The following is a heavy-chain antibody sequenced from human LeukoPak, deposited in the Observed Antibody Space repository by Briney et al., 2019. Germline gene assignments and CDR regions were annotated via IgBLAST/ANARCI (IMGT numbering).Heavy chain of an antibody. J-gene: IGHJ4*02. V-gene: IGHV3-7*01. Sequence: GGSLRLSCAASGFTFSSHWMSWVRQAPGKGLEWVANIKQDGSEKYYVDSVKGRFTISRDNAKNSLYLQMNSLRAEDTAVYYCARVHPLYYDFWSGYVNYFDYWGQGTLVTVSS. CDR1: GFTFSSHW. CDR3: ARVHPLYYDFWSGYVNYFDY. D-gene: IGHD3-3*01. CDR2: IKQDGSEK.